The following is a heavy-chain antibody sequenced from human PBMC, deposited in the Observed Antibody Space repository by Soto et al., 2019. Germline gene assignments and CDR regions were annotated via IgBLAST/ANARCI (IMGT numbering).Heavy chain of an antibody. CDR1: GASVATSTYH. J-gene: IGHJ6*02. CDR2: IYYDGTI. Sequence: QLQLQESGPGLVKPSETLSLTCTVSGASVATSTYHWAWIRQPPGKGLEWIGTIYYDGTISHNPSPRSRVTMSADTFSHQFSLKLSSVTAADTVVYYCARHGAAVLYYYGMDVWGPGTTVTVSS. CDR3: ARHGAAVLYYYGMDV. V-gene: IGHV4-39*01. D-gene: IGHD6-13*01.